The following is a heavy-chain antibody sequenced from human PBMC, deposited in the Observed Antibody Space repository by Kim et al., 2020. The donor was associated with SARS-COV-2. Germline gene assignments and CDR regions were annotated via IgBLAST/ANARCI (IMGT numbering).Heavy chain of an antibody. J-gene: IGHJ3*02. CDR3: ARDVPYSDAFDI. CDR2: IYYSGST. V-gene: IGHV4-59*01. Sequence: SETLSLTCTVSGGSISSYYWSWIRQPPGKGLEWIGYIYYSGSTNYNPSLKSRVTISVDTSKNQFSLKLSSVTAADTAVYYCARDVPYSDAFDIWGQGTMVTVSS. D-gene: IGHD2-15*01. CDR1: GGSISSYY.